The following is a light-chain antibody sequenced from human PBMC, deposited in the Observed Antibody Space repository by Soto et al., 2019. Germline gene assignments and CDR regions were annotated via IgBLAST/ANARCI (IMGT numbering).Light chain of an antibody. J-gene: IGKJ4*01. CDR2: AAS. CDR1: QGIYNS. CDR3: QQYDSYPLT. V-gene: IGKV1-16*02. Sequence: EIQMTQSPSSLSASVGDRVTITCRASQGIYNSLAWLQQKPGQAPKSLIYAASSLQSGVPSKFSGSGSGTDFTLTITSLQPEDFATYYCQQYDSYPLTFGGGTKVEIK.